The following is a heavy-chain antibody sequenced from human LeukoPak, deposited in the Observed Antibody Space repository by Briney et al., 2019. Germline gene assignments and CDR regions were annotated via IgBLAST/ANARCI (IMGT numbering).Heavy chain of an antibody. CDR3: ARGTRSVVVVPAASLDY. D-gene: IGHD2-2*01. CDR2: INPNSGGT. J-gene: IGHJ4*02. Sequence: VSVKVSCKASGYTFTGYYIHWVRQAPGQGLEWMGWINPNSGGTNYAQNFQGWVTMTRDTSISTAYMELSRLTSDDTAVYYCARGTRSVVVVPAASLDYWGQGTLVTVSS. V-gene: IGHV1-2*04. CDR1: GYTFTGYY.